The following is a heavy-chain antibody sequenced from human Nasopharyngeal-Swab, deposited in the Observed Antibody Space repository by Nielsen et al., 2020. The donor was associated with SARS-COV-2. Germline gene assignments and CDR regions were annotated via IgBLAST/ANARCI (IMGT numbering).Heavy chain of an antibody. CDR3: AKRDYYDTTGYFES. D-gene: IGHD3-22*01. J-gene: IGHJ4*02. CDR1: GFTFNYFA. Sequence: GESLKIPCAASGFTFNYFAISWVRQPPGKGLEWVAAISRDGDSTFYAGSVKGRFAISRDNSKNTLFLQMNTLRAGDTALYFCAKRDYYDTTGYFESWGQGTLVTVSS. CDR2: ISRDGDST. V-gene: IGHV3-23*01.